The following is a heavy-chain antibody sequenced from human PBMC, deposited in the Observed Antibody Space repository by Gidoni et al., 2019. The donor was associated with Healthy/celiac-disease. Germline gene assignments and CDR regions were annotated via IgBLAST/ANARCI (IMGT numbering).Heavy chain of an antibody. D-gene: IGHD6-13*01. CDR1: GFTFDGYA. Sequence: EVQLVESGGGLVQPGRSLRLSCAASGFTFDGYAMHWVRQAPGKGLEWVSGISWNSGSIGYADSVKGRFTISRDNAKNSLYLQMNSLRAEDTALYYCARSPAAGKGPFDYWGQGTLVTVSS. CDR2: ISWNSGSI. J-gene: IGHJ4*02. CDR3: ARSPAAGKGPFDY. V-gene: IGHV3-9*01.